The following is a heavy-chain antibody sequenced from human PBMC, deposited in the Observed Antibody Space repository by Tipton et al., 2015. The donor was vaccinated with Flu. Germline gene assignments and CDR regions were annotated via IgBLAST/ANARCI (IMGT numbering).Heavy chain of an antibody. CDR3: ARDSAVFPGALHY. D-gene: IGHD2-21*01. J-gene: IGHJ4*02. Sequence: TLSLTCKVSSVSISSGGYYWSWIRQHPGKDLEWIGFISYSGNTYYNPSLKGLGTISVDTSKNQFSLRLTSVTAADTAMYFCARDSAVFPGALHYWGLGKLVTVSS. CDR1: SVSISSGGYY. CDR2: ISYSGNT. V-gene: IGHV4-31*01.